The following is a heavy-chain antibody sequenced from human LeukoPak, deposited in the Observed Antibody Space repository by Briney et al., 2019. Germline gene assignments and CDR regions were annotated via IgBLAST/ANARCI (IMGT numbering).Heavy chain of an antibody. Sequence: GGSLTLSCVASAFIFSSYTMNWVRQAPGKGLEWVSFISSSSSYIYYADSMKGRFTISRDNAKNSLYLQMNSLRAEDTALYYCARDPKSWYTSDSSDYWGQGTLVTVSS. CDR1: AFIFSSYT. V-gene: IGHV3-21*01. D-gene: IGHD6-13*01. CDR3: ARDPKSWYTSDSSDY. CDR2: ISSSSSYI. J-gene: IGHJ4*02.